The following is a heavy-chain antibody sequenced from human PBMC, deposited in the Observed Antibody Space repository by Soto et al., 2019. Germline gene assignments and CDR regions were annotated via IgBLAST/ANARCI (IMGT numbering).Heavy chain of an antibody. J-gene: IGHJ4*02. CDR2: IIPILGIA. D-gene: IGHD3-10*01. Sequence: QVQLVQSGAEVKKPGSSVKVSCKASGGTFSSYTISWVRQAPGQGLEWMGRIIPILGIANYAQKFQGRVTITADKSTSTAYMELSRLRSEDTAGYYCARDRGGGGENYWGQGTLVTVSS. CDR3: ARDRGGGGENY. CDR1: GGTFSSYT. V-gene: IGHV1-69*08.